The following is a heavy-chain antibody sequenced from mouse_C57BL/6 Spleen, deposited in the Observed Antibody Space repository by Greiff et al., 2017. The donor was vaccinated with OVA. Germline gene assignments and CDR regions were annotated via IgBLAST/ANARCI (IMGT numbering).Heavy chain of an antibody. CDR3: ARGAKKYYFDY. D-gene: IGHD1-3*01. J-gene: IGHJ2*01. CDR1: GYAFSSSW. CDR2: IYPGDGDT. V-gene: IGHV1-82*01. Sequence: VKLQQSGPELVKPGASVKISCKASGYAFSSSWMNWVKQRPGKGLEWIGRIYPGDGDTNYNGKFKGKATLTADKSSSTAYMQLSSLTSEDSAVYFCARGAKKYYFDYWGQGTTLTVSS.